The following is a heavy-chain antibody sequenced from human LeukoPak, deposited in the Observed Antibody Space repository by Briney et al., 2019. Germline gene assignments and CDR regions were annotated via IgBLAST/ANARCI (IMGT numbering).Heavy chain of an antibody. CDR2: ISTYNGNT. CDR3: ARVYNYYDTSGYYLGNYFDY. J-gene: IGHJ4*02. D-gene: IGHD3-22*01. Sequence: APVKVSCQASGYTFTSYGITWVRQAPGQGLEWMGWISTYNGNTNNAQKLQGRVTVTTDTSTSTAYMELRSLRSDDTAVYYCARVYNYYDTSGYYLGNYFDYWGRGTLVTVSS. V-gene: IGHV1-18*01. CDR1: GYTFTSYG.